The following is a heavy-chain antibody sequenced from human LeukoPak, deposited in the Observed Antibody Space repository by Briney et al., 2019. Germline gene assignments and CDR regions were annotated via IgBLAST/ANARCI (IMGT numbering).Heavy chain of an antibody. CDR2: INASGGGT. D-gene: IGHD3-22*01. J-gene: IGHJ4*02. CDR3: ARGYDDGSGYSLDF. Sequence: ASVTDSFKASGYTFTNYYMYWVRQAPGQGLEWMGIINASGGGTTYAQKFQGRVTMTRDTSTSTVDMEPSSLRSEDTAVYYCARGYDDGSGYSLDFWGQGTLVTVSS. V-gene: IGHV1-46*01. CDR1: GYTFTNYY.